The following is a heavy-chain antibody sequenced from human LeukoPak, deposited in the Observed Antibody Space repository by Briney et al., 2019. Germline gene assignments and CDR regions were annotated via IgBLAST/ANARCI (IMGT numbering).Heavy chain of an antibody. D-gene: IGHD3-10*01. V-gene: IGHV4-59*01. CDR3: ARDAGYYGSGSLDV. CDR1: GVSISSYY. J-gene: IGHJ6*04. Sequence: SETLSLTCTVSGVSISSYYWGWIRQPPGKGLGWIGYIYYSGSTNYNPSLKSRVTISVDTSKNQFSLKLSSVTAADTAVYYCARDAGYYGSGSLDVWGKGTTVTVSS. CDR2: IYYSGST.